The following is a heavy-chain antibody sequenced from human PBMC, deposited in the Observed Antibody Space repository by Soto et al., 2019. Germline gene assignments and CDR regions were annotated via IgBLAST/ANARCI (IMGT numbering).Heavy chain of an antibody. CDR1: GFTFSSYG. CDR2: IWYDGSNK. CDR3: ARDLVSDDFWSGYYYYYYGMDV. D-gene: IGHD3-3*01. J-gene: IGHJ6*02. V-gene: IGHV3-33*01. Sequence: GGSLRLSCAASGFTFSSYGMHWVRQAPGKGLEWVAVIWYDGSNKYYADSVKGRFTISRDNSKNTLYLQMNSLRAEDTAVYYCARDLVSDDFWSGYYYYYYGMDVWGQGTTVTVSS.